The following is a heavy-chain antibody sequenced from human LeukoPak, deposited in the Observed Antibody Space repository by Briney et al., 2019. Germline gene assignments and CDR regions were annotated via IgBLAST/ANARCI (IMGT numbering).Heavy chain of an antibody. CDR2: ISYDGSNK. J-gene: IGHJ4*02. V-gene: IGHV3-30*18. CDR3: AKDRGSYCPFDY. Sequence: GGSLRLSCAASGFTFSSYGMHWVRQAPGKGLEWVAVISYDGSNKYYADSVKGRFTISRDNSKNTLYLQMNSLRAEDTAVYYCAKDRGSYCPFDYWGQGTLVTVSS. D-gene: IGHD1-26*01. CDR1: GFTFSSYG.